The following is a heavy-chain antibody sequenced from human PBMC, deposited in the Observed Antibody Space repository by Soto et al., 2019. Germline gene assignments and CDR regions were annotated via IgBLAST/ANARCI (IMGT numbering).Heavy chain of an antibody. CDR3: ARENWVFDY. CDR1: EFTFTSYW. V-gene: IGHV3-7*03. J-gene: IGHJ4*02. CDR2: IDQGGNKK. Sequence: PGGSLRLSCAASEFTFTSYWMTWVRQAPGKGLEWVANIDQGGNKKYYVDSVKGRFIISRDNAKNSLYLQMYSLRAEDTAVYYCARENWVFDYWGQGALVTVPQ. D-gene: IGHD7-27*01.